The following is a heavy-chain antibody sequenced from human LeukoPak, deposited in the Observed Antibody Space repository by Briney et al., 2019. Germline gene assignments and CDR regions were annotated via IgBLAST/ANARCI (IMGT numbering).Heavy chain of an antibody. J-gene: IGHJ6*04. Sequence: HPGGSLSLSCAASGFTFSSYEMNCVRQAPGQGLEWVSYISSSGSTIYYADSVKGRFTISRENAKNSLYLQMNSLRAEDTAVYYCAELGITMIGGVWGKGTTVTISS. CDR1: GFTFSSYE. CDR3: AELGITMIGGV. CDR2: ISSSGSTI. V-gene: IGHV3-48*03. D-gene: IGHD3-10*02.